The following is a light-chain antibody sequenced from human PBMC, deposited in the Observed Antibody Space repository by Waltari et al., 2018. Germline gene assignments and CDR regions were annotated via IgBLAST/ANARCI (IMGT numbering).Light chain of an antibody. Sequence: EIVLTQSPGTLSLSPGERATLSCRASQSVRSNYLAWYQQKPGQAPRRLIYGASSRATGIPDRFSGSGSGTDFTLTISRLEPEDFAVFYCQQYGTSPYTFGQGTKLDIK. CDR3: QQYGTSPYT. CDR1: QSVRSNY. V-gene: IGKV3-20*01. CDR2: GAS. J-gene: IGKJ2*01.